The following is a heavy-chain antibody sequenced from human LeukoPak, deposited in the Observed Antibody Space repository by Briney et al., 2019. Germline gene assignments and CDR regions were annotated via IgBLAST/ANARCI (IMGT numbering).Heavy chain of an antibody. CDR2: IYHSGST. Sequence: SETLSLTCTVSGGSISSGGYYWSWIRQPPGKGLEWIGYIYHSGSTYYNPSLKSRVTISVDRSKNQFSLKLSSVTAADTAVYYCARGVLDPSSYYYMDVWGKGTTVTVSS. V-gene: IGHV4-30-2*01. CDR1: GGSISSGGYY. CDR3: ARGVLDPSSYYYMDV. D-gene: IGHD3/OR15-3a*01. J-gene: IGHJ6*03.